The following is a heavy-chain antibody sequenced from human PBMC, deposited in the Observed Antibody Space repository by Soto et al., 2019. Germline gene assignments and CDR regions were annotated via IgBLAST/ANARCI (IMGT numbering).Heavy chain of an antibody. D-gene: IGHD1-20*01. V-gene: IGHV3-23*01. Sequence: EVQLLESGGGLVQPGGSLRLSCVGSGFTFTGYAMNWVRQAPGTGLEWVSAISSRGGSTFYAHSVKGRFTISSDNSKSTLYLQLNSLRAEYTAVYYCAKSQGYNLNDSNYWGQGTLVTVSS. J-gene: IGHJ4*02. CDR2: ISSRGGST. CDR1: GFTFTGYA. CDR3: AKSQGYNLNDSNY.